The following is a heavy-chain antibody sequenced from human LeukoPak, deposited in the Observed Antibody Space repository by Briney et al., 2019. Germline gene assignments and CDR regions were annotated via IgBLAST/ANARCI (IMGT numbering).Heavy chain of an antibody. Sequence: GGSLRLSCAASGFTFSIYWMHWVRQGPGKGLVWVSRINSDGSSTIYADSVKGRFTVSRDNAKSSLYLQMNSLRGEDTGVYYCTRDGIGPHDYWGQGTLVTVSS. V-gene: IGHV3-74*01. CDR3: TRDGIGPHDY. CDR2: INSDGSST. CDR1: GFTFSIYW. J-gene: IGHJ4*02.